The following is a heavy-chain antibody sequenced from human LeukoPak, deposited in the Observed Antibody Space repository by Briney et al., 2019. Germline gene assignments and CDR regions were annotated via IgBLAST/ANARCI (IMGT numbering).Heavy chain of an antibody. Sequence: KPSETLSLTCTVPGGSVNSGSFYWSWIRQPPGKGLEWIGYIYYSGSTNYNPSLKSRVTISLDTSKNQFSLKLSSVTAADTAVYYCARGSPYFYDSSGYYYFGYWGQGTLVTVSS. CDR3: ARGSPYFYDSSGYYYFGY. D-gene: IGHD3-22*01. V-gene: IGHV4-61*01. J-gene: IGHJ4*02. CDR2: IYYSGST. CDR1: GGSVNSGSFY.